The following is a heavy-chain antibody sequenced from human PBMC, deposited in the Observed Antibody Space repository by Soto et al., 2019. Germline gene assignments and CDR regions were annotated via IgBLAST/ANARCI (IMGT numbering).Heavy chain of an antibody. CDR1: GFTFSNYA. V-gene: IGHV3-23*01. CDR3: AKEGTSGLYYFDY. Sequence: GGSLRLSCAASGFTFSNYAMSWVRQAPGKGLEWVSIISGSVDSPYYADSVKGRFTISRDNSRNTFYLQMNSLRAGDSAKYYCAKEGTSGLYYFDYWGQGTLVTVSS. J-gene: IGHJ4*02. D-gene: IGHD6-19*01. CDR2: ISGSVDSP.